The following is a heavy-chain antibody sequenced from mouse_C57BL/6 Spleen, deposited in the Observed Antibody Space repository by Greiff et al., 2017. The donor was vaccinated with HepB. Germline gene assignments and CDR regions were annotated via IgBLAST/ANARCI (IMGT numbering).Heavy chain of an antibody. CDR2: INPSSGYT. J-gene: IGHJ3*01. Sequence: QVQLKQSGAELAKPGASVKLSCKASGYTFTSYWMRWVKQRPGQGLEWIGYINPSSGYTKYNQKFKDKATLTADKSSSTAYMQLSSLTYEDSAVYYCARYSSGSREVSWFAYWGQGTLVTVSA. CDR3: ARYSSGSREVSWFAY. D-gene: IGHD3-2*02. CDR1: GYTFTSYW. V-gene: IGHV1-7*01.